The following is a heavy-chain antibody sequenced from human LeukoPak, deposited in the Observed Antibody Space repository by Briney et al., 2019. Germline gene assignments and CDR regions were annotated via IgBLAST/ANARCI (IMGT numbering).Heavy chain of an antibody. D-gene: IGHD2-2*01. Sequence: ASVKVSCKASGYTFTTYGINWLRQAPGQGLEWMGWISIYNGNTNYAQKLQGRVTMTTDTSTSTAYMELRSLRSDDTVVYYCARTCSTTSCYVIYWGQGTLVTVSS. J-gene: IGHJ4*02. CDR1: GYTFTTYG. CDR2: ISIYNGNT. CDR3: ARTCSTTSCYVIY. V-gene: IGHV1-18*01.